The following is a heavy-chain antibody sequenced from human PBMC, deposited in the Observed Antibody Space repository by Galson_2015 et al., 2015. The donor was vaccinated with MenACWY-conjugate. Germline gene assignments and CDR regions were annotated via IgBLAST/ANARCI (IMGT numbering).Heavy chain of an antibody. Sequence: SLRLSCAASGFTFSRYSMNWVRQAPGKGLEWVSYISSSTSTIYYANSVKGRFTISRDNAKNSLYLQMHSLRAEDTAVYYCARDLYGDNVIDSSGQGTLVPVSS. CDR2: ISSSTSTI. D-gene: IGHD4-17*01. V-gene: IGHV3-48*04. CDR1: GFTFSRYS. CDR3: ARDLYGDNVIDS. J-gene: IGHJ4*02.